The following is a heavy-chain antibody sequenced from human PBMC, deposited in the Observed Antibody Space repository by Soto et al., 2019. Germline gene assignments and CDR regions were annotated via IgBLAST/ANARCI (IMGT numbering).Heavy chain of an antibody. D-gene: IGHD4-4*01. CDR3: ARGFMTTVTTYYYYGMDV. J-gene: IGHJ6*02. Sequence: SCKASGGTFSSYAISWVRQAPGQGLEWMGGIIPIFGTANYAQKFQGRVTITADESTSTAYMELSSLRSEDTAVYYCARGFMTTVTTYYYYGMDVWGQGTTVTVSS. V-gene: IGHV1-69*19. CDR2: IIPIFGTA. CDR1: GGTFSSYA.